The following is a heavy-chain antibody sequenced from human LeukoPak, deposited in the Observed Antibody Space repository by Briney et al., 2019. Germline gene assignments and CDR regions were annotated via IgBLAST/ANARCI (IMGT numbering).Heavy chain of an antibody. V-gene: IGHV3-7*01. CDR2: IKHDESEK. D-gene: IGHD3-3*01. Sequence: GGSLRLSCAASGFSFNSDWMDWVRQAPGKGPEWVANIKHDESEKNYLDSVKGRFTISRDNAQNSLYLQMNGLRVEDTAVYYCTRHLDDWGQGTLVTVSS. CDR1: GFSFNSDW. J-gene: IGHJ4*02. CDR3: TRHLDD.